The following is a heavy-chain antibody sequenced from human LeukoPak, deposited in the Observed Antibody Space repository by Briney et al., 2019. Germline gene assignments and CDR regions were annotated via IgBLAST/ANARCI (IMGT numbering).Heavy chain of an antibody. Sequence: GGSLRLSCAASGFTFSSYSMTWVCQAPGKGLEWVSYISSSSSTIYYADSVKGRFTISRDNAKNSLYLQMNSLRAEDTAVYYCARDGEMVRKKGDYWGQGTLVTVSS. V-gene: IGHV3-48*04. J-gene: IGHJ4*02. CDR2: ISSSSSTI. CDR3: ARDGEMVRKKGDY. CDR1: GFTFSSYS. D-gene: IGHD5-24*01.